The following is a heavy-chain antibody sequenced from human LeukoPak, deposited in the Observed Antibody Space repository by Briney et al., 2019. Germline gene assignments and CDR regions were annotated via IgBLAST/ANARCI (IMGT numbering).Heavy chain of an antibody. CDR2: ISSSGSTI. V-gene: IGHV3-11*04. CDR1: GFTFSDYY. CDR3: ARSPPYYDYVWGSYRYPFDY. D-gene: IGHD3-16*02. J-gene: IGHJ4*02. Sequence: KPGGSLRLSCAASGFTFSDYYMSWIRQAPGKGLEWVSYISSSGSTIYYADSVKGRFTISRDNAKNSLYLQMNSLRAEDTAVYYCARSPPYYDYVWGSYRYPFDYWGQGTLVTVSS.